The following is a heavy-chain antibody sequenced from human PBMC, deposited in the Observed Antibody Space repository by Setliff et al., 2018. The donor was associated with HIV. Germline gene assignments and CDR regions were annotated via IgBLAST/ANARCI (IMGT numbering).Heavy chain of an antibody. V-gene: IGHV4-38-2*01. D-gene: IGHD5-12*01. CDR1: GYSISSGYY. Sequence: SETLSLTCAVSGYSISSGYYWGWIRQPPGKGLEWIGSIFHSAATNYNPSLKSRVTISIDTSKNQFSLKLTSVTAADTAVYYCARRGAYGYAYFDYWGPGILVTVSS. J-gene: IGHJ4*02. CDR2: IFHSAAT. CDR3: ARRGAYGYAYFDY.